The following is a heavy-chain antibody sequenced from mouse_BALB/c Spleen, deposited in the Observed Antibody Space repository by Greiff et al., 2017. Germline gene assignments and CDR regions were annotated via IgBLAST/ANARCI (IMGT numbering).Heavy chain of an antibody. CDR1: GFNIKDTY. D-gene: IGHD1-1*01. V-gene: IGHV14-3*02. Sequence: EVQLQQSGAELVKPGASVKLSCTASGFNIKDTYMHWVKQRPEQGLEWIGRIDPANGNTKYDPKFQGKATITADTSSNTAYLQLSSLTSEDTAVYYCARNQLVEGWFAYWGQGTLVTVSA. J-gene: IGHJ3*01. CDR3: ARNQLVEGWFAY. CDR2: IDPANGNT.